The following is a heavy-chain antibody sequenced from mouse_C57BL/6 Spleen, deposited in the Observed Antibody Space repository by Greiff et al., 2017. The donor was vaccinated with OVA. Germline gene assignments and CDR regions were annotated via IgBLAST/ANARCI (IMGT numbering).Heavy chain of an antibody. CDR2: IDPSDSYT. J-gene: IGHJ4*01. D-gene: IGHD2-1*01. Sequence: QVHVKQPGAELVKPGASVKLSCKASGYTFTSYWMQWVKQRPGQGLEWIGEIDPSDSYTNYNQKFKGKATLTVDTSSSTAYMQLSSLTSEDSAVYYCARYGNYADYYAMDYWGQGTSVTVSS. CDR3: ARYGNYADYYAMDY. V-gene: IGHV1-50*01. CDR1: GYTFTSYW.